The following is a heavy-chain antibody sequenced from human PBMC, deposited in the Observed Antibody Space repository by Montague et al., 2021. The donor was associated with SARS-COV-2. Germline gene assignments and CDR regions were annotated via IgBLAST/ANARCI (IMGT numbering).Heavy chain of an antibody. J-gene: IGHJ4*02. Sequence: SLRLSCAASGFTFSSYAMSWVRQAPGKGLEWVSAISGNGGSTYYADSVKGRFTISRDNSKNTLYLQMNSLRAEDTAVYYCAKDQFVYDFWSGYGTIDYWGQGTLVTVSS. CDR2: ISGNGGST. V-gene: IGHV3-23*01. CDR1: GFTFSSYA. D-gene: IGHD3-3*01. CDR3: AKDQFVYDFWSGYGTIDY.